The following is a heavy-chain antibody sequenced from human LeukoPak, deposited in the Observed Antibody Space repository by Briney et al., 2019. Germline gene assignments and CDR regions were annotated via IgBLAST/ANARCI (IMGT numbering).Heavy chain of an antibody. CDR3: TTGYYDSSGYYDY. CDR2: IKSKTDGGTT. J-gene: IGHJ4*02. Sequence: PGGSLRLSCAASGFTFSNAWMSWVRQALGKGLEWVGRIKSKTDGGTTDYAAPVKGRFTISRDDSKNTLYLQMNSLKTEDTAVYYCTTGYYDSSGYYDYWGQGTLVTVSS. V-gene: IGHV3-15*01. CDR1: GFTFSNAW. D-gene: IGHD3-22*01.